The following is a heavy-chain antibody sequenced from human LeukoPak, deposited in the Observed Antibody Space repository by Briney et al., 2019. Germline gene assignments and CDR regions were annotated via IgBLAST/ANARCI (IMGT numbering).Heavy chain of an antibody. D-gene: IGHD4-23*01. J-gene: IGHJ4*02. V-gene: IGHV3-30-3*01. CDR1: GFTFSSYA. Sequence: GGSLRLSCAVSGFTFSSYAMHWVRQAPGKGLEWVAVISYDGSNKYYADSVMGRFTISRDNSKNTLYLQMNNLRSEDTAVYYCARVDYGGNSGPGYWGQGTLVTVSS. CDR2: ISYDGSNK. CDR3: ARVDYGGNSGPGY.